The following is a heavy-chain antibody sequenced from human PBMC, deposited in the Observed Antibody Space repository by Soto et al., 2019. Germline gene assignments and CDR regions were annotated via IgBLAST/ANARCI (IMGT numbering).Heavy chain of an antibody. CDR2: IYYSGST. Sequence: SETLSLTCAVSGYSIISSNWWGLIRQPPGKGLEWIGYIYYSGSTYYNPPLKSRVTMSVDTSKNQFSLKLSSVTAVDTAVYYCARTHDYSIPNWFDPWGQGTLVTAPQ. CDR1: GYSIISSNW. J-gene: IGHJ5*02. D-gene: IGHD4-4*01. CDR3: ARTHDYSIPNWFDP. V-gene: IGHV4-28*01.